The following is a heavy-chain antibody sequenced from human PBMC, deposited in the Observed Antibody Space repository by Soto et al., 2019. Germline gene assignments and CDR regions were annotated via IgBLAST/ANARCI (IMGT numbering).Heavy chain of an antibody. CDR2: ISGTGGNT. J-gene: IGHJ4*02. Sequence: GGSLRLSCAASGLIFSNYAMSWVRQAPGKGLEWVSLISGTGGNTYYADSVKGRFTISRDNSNNTLYLQMNSLRADDTAVYFCAKGRGASSWYNYWGQGTLVTVSS. CDR3: AKGRGASSWYNY. D-gene: IGHD6-13*01. CDR1: GLIFSNYA. V-gene: IGHV3-23*01.